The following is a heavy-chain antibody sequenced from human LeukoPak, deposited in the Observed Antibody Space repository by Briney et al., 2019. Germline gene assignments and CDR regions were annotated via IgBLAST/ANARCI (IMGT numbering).Heavy chain of an antibody. V-gene: IGHV4-39*01. CDR3: ARLPNLRGYYYYMDV. CDR1: GGSISSSSYY. CDR2: IYYSGST. J-gene: IGHJ6*03. Sequence: SETLSLTCTVSGGSISSSSYYWGWIRQPPGKGLEWIGSIYYSGSTYYNPSLKSRVTISVDTSKNQFSLKLSSVTAADTAMYYCARLPNLRGYYYYMDVWGKGTTVTISS.